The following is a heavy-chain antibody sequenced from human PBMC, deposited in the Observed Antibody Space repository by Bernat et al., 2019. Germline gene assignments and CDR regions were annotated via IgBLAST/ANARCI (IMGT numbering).Heavy chain of an antibody. CDR3: AKAESDSSGVDY. CDR1: GFTFSSYG. Sequence: QVQLVESGGGVVQPGRSLRLSCAASGFTFSSYGMHWVRQAPGKGLEWVAVISYDGSNKSYADSVKGRFTISRDNSKNTLYLQMNSLRAEDTAVYYCAKAESDSSGVDYWGQGTLVTVSS. V-gene: IGHV3-30*18. J-gene: IGHJ4*02. D-gene: IGHD6-19*01. CDR2: ISYDGSNK.